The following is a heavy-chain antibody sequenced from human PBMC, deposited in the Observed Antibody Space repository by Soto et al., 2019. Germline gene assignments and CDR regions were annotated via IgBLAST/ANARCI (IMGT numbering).Heavy chain of an antibody. V-gene: IGHV4-4*02. J-gene: IGHJ6*02. CDR3: ASVRGGYYYAMDV. CDR2: IYHSGST. CDR1: GGSISTRGR. Sequence: SEALSLSCAGAGGSISTRGRWIWVRQPPGKGLEWIGEIYHSGSTNYNPSLKSRVTISVDKSKNQFSLKLSSVTAADTAVYYCASVRGGYYYAMDVWGQGTTVT. D-gene: IGHD3-10*02.